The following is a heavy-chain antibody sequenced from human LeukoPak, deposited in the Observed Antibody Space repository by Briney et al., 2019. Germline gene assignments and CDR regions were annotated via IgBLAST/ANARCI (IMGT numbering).Heavy chain of an antibody. D-gene: IGHD3-22*01. CDR1: GGSLSGYY. J-gene: IGHJ4*02. CDR2: INHSGST. V-gene: IGHV4-34*01. Sequence: PSETLSLTCAVYGGSLSGYYWSWIRQPPGKGLEWIGEINHSGSTNYNPSLKSRVTISVDKSKNQFSLKLSSVTAADTAVHYCARDPLDYYDSSGYAFDYWGQGTLVTVSS. CDR3: ARDPLDYYDSSGYAFDY.